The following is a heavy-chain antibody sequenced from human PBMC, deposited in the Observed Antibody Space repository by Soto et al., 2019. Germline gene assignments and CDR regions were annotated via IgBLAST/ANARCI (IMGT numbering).Heavy chain of an antibody. D-gene: IGHD1-1*01. CDR3: ARGRYGDY. CDR1: GYAFTTYG. J-gene: IGHJ4*02. CDR2: ISAHNGNT. V-gene: IGHV1-18*01. Sequence: QVHLVQCGAEVKKPGAAVKVSCKGSGYAFTTYGITWVRQAPGQGLEWMGWISAHNGNTNYAQKRQGRVTVTRDTSTSTAYMELRSLRSDDTAVYYCARGRYGDYWGQGALVTVSS.